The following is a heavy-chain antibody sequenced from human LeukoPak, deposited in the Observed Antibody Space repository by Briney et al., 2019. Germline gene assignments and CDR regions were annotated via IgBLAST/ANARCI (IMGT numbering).Heavy chain of an antibody. J-gene: IGHJ4*02. CDR2: ISYDGSNK. V-gene: IGHV3-30*18. CDR1: GFTFSSYG. Sequence: PGRSLRLSCAASGFTFSSYGMHWVRQAPGKGLEWVAVISYDGSNKYYADSVKGRFTISRDNSKNTLYLQMNSLRAEDTAVYYCAKSDYDILYYFDYWGQGTLVTVSS. D-gene: IGHD3-9*01. CDR3: AKSDYDILYYFDY.